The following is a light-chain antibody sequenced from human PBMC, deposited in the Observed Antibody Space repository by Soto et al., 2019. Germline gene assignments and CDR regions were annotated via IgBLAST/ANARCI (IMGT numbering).Light chain of an antibody. Sequence: EMVLTQSPGTLSLSPGERATLSCRASQSISSSYLAWYQQKPGQAPRLLVYGASSRAAGIPDRFSGSGSGTDFTLTISRLEPEDFAVYYCQQYGSSRFTFGPGTKVDLK. CDR3: QQYGSSRFT. J-gene: IGKJ3*01. CDR2: GAS. V-gene: IGKV3-20*01. CDR1: QSISSSY.